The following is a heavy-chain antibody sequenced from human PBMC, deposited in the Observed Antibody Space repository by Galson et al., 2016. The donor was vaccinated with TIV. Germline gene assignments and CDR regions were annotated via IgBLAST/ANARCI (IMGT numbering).Heavy chain of an antibody. Sequence: TLSLTCNVSGGSISNSGYFWSWIRQHPGKGLEWIGNIYNSGSTYYNPSLKSRVTISVDTSQNQFSLTLRSVTAADTAVYYCARWADSGSYYDYFQDWGQGTLVTVSS. V-gene: IGHV4-31*03. J-gene: IGHJ1*01. D-gene: IGHD1-26*01. CDR3: ARWADSGSYYDYFQD. CDR1: GGSISNSGYF. CDR2: IYNSGST.